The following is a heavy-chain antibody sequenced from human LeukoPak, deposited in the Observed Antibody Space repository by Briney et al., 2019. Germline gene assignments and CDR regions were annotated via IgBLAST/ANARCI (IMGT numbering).Heavy chain of an antibody. J-gene: IGHJ4*02. CDR2: INHSGST. D-gene: IGHD3-3*01. CDR3: ARGQTYYDFWSGYYGGHYFDY. V-gene: IGHV4-34*01. Sequence: KPSETLSLTCAVYGGSFSGYYWSWIRQPPGKGLEWIGEINHSGSTNYNPSLKSRVTISVDTSKNQFSLKLSSVTAADTAVYYCARGQTYYDFWSGYYGGHYFDYWGQGTLVTVSS. CDR1: GGSFSGYY.